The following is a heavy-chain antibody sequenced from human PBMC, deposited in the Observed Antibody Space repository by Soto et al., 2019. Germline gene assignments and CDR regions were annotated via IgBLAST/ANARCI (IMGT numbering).Heavy chain of an antibody. CDR1: GYTFTSYG. CDR2: ISAYNGNT. D-gene: IGHD3-10*01. J-gene: IGHJ6*03. Sequence: VASVKVSCKASGYTFTSYGISWVRQAPGQGLEWMGWISAYNGNTNYAQKLQGRVTMTTDTSTSTAYMELRSLRSDDTAVYYCARDLNRGWFGELPNYYYYYYMDVWGKGTTVTVSS. CDR3: ARDLNRGWFGELPNYYYYYYMDV. V-gene: IGHV1-18*01.